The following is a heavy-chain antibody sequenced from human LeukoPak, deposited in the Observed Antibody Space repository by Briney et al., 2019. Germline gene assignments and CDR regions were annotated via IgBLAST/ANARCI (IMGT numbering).Heavy chain of an antibody. CDR1: GYTFTSYD. Sequence: ASVKVSCKASGYTFTSYDINWMRQTTGQGLEWMGWMSPNSGNTGYAQKFQGRVTMTRDTSTGTAYLELSSLRSEDSAVYYCVRTPPNWGADFWGQGTLVTVSS. D-gene: IGHD7-27*01. CDR2: MSPNSGNT. V-gene: IGHV1-8*01. CDR3: VRTPPNWGADF. J-gene: IGHJ4*02.